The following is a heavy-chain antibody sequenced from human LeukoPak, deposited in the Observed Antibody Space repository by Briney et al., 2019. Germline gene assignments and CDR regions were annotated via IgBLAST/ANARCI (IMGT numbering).Heavy chain of an antibody. CDR3: ARGTYCSSTSCYPLFDY. V-gene: IGHV1-2*02. D-gene: IGHD2-2*01. CDR2: INPNSGGT. CDR1: GGTFSTYA. Sequence: EASVKVSCKASGGTFSTYAISWLRQAPGQGLEWMGWINPNSGGTNYAQKFQGRVTMARDTSISTAYMELSRLRSDDTAVYYCARGTYCSSTSCYPLFDYWGQGTLVTVSS. J-gene: IGHJ4*02.